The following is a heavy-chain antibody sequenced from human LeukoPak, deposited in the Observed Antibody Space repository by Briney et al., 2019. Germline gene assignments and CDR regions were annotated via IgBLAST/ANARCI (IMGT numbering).Heavy chain of an antibody. V-gene: IGHV4-31*03. CDR2: IYYSGST. J-gene: IGHJ6*02. CDR3: ANSKGAYYYDSSGYLYYYYGMDV. CDR1: GGSISSGGYS. Sequence: PSGTLSLTCTVSGGSISSGGYSWRWIRQPPGKGLEWIGYIYYSGSTYYNPSLKSRVTISVDTSKNQFSLKLSSVTAADTAVYYCANSKGAYYYDSSGYLYYYYGMDVWGQGTTVTVSS. D-gene: IGHD3-22*01.